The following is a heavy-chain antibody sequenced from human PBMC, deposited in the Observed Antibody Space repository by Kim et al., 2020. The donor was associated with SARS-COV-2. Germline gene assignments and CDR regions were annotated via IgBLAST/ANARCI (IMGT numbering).Heavy chain of an antibody. D-gene: IGHD3-10*01. J-gene: IGHJ4*03. V-gene: IGHV4-59*01. CDR1: VGSIIGFY. CDR2: IHHTGST. CDR3: ARATINWRGGDY. Sequence: SETLSLTCTVSVGSIIGFYWTWIRQTPAKGLGWIGYIHHTGSTNYNPSLNSRLTMSIDTSANQFSLKLSSVIAGNTAVNYCARATINWRGGDYWSQGNL.